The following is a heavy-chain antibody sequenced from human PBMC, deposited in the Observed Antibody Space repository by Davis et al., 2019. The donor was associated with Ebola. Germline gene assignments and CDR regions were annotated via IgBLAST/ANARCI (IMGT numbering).Heavy chain of an antibody. D-gene: IGHD2-21*01. CDR2: INPSGGST. J-gene: IGHJ3*02. Sequence: AASVKVSCKASGYTFTSYYMHWVRQAPGQGLEWMGIINPSGGSTSYAQKFQDRFTMTRDNSLTIYMELSSLRSDDTAMYYCARSPLYGDDDVFDMWGQGTMVTVSS. CDR1: GYTFTSYY. V-gene: IGHV1-46*01. CDR3: ARSPLYGDDDVFDM.